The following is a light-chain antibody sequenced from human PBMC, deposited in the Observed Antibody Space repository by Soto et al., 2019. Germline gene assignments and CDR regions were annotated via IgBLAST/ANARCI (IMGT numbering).Light chain of an antibody. CDR1: QSVSSGA. CDR2: GAS. CDR3: QHCGGSST. V-gene: IGKV3-20*01. J-gene: IGKJ1*01. Sequence: EIVLTQSPGTLSLSRGERATLSCRASQSVSSGALAWYQQKPGQAPRLLIYGASTRATGISDRFSGSESGTDFTLTISRLEPEDFAVYYCQHCGGSSTFGQGTKVEIK.